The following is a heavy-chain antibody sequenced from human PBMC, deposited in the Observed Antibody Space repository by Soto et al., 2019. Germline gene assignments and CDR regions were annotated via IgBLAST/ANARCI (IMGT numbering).Heavy chain of an antibody. J-gene: IGHJ6*02. CDR1: GFTFNNAW. V-gene: IGHV3-15*01. Sequence: GGSLRLSCAASGFTFNNAWMSWVRQVPGKGLEWVGRIKSKTHGGTTDYAAPVKGRFTISRDDSKNTLFLQMNSLKTEDTAVYYCSTDSRFLEWSSYYYGMDVWGQGTTVTVSS. D-gene: IGHD3-3*01. CDR2: IKSKTHGGTT. CDR3: STDSRFLEWSSYYYGMDV.